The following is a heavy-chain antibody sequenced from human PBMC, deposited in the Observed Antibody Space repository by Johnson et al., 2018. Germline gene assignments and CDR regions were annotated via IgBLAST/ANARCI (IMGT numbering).Heavy chain of an antibody. CDR1: GLTVSDND. CDR2: ISSGSTV. J-gene: IGHJ3*02. V-gene: IGHV3-53*01. Sequence: VQLVQSGGGLIQPGGSLRLACAAPGLTVSDNDMSWVRQAPGKGLEWVSVISSGSTVHYGGSVKGRFTISRDNSKNTVYLQMNSLRVEDTAVYYCARVWWTERTFVAFDIWGQGTMVTVSS. CDR3: ARVWWTERTFVAFDI. D-gene: IGHD2-8*02.